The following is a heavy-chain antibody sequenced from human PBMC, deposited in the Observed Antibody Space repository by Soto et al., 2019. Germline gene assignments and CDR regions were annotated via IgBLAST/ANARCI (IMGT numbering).Heavy chain of an antibody. CDR1: GYTFTSYY. Sequence: GASVKVSCKASGYTFTSYYMHWVRQAPGQGLEWMGIINPSDGSTLYAQRFQGRVTMTRDTSTTTVYMDLSSLRSEDTAVYYCAREYCSGGGCRPDPWGQGTLVTVSS. CDR3: AREYCSGGGCRPDP. CDR2: INPSDGST. V-gene: IGHV1-46*03. J-gene: IGHJ5*02. D-gene: IGHD2-15*01.